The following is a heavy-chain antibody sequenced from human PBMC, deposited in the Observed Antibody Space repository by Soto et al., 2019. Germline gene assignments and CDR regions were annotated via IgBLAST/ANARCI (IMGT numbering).Heavy chain of an antibody. V-gene: IGHV4-34*01. Sequence: SETLSLTCAVYGGSFSGYYWSWIRQPPGKGLEWIGEINHSGSTNYNPSLKSRVTISVDTSKNQFSLKLSSVTAADTAVYYCARGRRGYSYGSDYWGQGPLVTVSS. J-gene: IGHJ4*02. CDR1: GGSFSGYY. CDR2: INHSGST. CDR3: ARGRRGYSYGSDY. D-gene: IGHD5-18*01.